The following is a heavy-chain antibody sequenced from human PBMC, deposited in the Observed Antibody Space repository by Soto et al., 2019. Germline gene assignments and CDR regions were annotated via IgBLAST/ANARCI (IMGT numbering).Heavy chain of an antibody. CDR1: GYTFTGYY. CDR3: ARVGYYYGSGSPYYYGMDV. CDR2: INPNSGGT. V-gene: IGHV1-2*02. Sequence: ASVKVSCKASGYTFTGYYMHWVRQAPGQGLEWMGWINPNSGGTNYAQKFQGRVTMTRDTSISTAYMELSGLRSDDTAVYYCARVGYYYGSGSPYYYGMDVWGQGTTVTVSS. D-gene: IGHD3-10*01. J-gene: IGHJ6*02.